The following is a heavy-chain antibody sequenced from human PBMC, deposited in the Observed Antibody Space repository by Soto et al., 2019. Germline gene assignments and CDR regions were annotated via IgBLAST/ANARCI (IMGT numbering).Heavy chain of an antibody. CDR2: INAGNGNT. D-gene: IGHD1-1*01. J-gene: IGHJ4*02. CDR1: GYTFTGYA. Sequence: ASVKVSCKASGYTFTGYAMHWVRQAPGQRLEWMGWINAGNGNTRYSQKFQGRVTITRDTSASTAYMEVSSLRSEDTAFYYCARGIWTSGFYFLVDGGRGTLVTVS. V-gene: IGHV1-3*01. CDR3: ARGIWTSGFYFLVD.